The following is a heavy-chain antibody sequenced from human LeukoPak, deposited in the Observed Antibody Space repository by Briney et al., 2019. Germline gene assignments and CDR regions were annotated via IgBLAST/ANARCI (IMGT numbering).Heavy chain of an antibody. CDR1: GYPYSSFG. J-gene: IGHJ6*02. V-gene: IGHV1-18*01. CDR2: IGCYNGNT. CDR3: AREGSENVRLSTHFDVYYNYYGMDV. D-gene: IGHD3-9*01. Sequence: ASVKVSCKASGYPYSSFGISWVRQAPGQGLEWIGWIGCYNGNTNYNQNFQDRVTLTTETSTTTVYMEVTSLRSDDTAVYSCAREGSENVRLSTHFDVYYNYYGMDVWGQGTTVTVSS.